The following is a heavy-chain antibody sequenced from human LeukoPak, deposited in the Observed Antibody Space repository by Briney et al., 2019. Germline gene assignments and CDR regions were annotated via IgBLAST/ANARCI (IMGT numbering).Heavy chain of an antibody. CDR3: ARVLSGSWDWFDP. V-gene: IGHV3-7*01. D-gene: IGHD3-22*01. J-gene: IGHJ5*02. CDR2: IKQDGSEK. CDR1: GFTFSNYW. Sequence: GGSLRLSCAASGFTFSNYWMSWVRQTPGKGLEWVANIKQDGSEKYYVDSVKGRFTISRDNAMNTVYLQMNSLRVEDTAVYYCARVLSGSWDWFDPWGQGTLVTVSS.